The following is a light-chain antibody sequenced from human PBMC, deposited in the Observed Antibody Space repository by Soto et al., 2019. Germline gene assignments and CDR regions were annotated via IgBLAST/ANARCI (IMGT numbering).Light chain of an antibody. CDR1: SSNLGTGYD. J-gene: IGLJ3*02. CDR3: QSYDVSLSAWV. CDR2: ADN. V-gene: IGLV1-40*01. Sequence: QSALTQPPSVSGAPGQTVSISCTWSSSNLGTGYDVHWYQQFPGRAPKLLIYADNKRPSGVPDRISGSKSGTSASLAMAGLQAEDEANYYCQSYDVSLSAWVFGGGTKVTVL.